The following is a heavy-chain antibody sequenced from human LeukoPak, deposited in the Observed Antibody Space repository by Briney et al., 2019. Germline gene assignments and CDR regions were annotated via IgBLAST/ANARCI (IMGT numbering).Heavy chain of an antibody. CDR3: ARRKDYYVKYFDY. D-gene: IGHD3-10*02. J-gene: IGHJ4*02. Sequence: SETLSLTCAVYGGSFSGYYWSWIRQPPGKGLEWIGEINHSGSTNYNPSLKSRVTISVDTSKNQFSLKLSSVTAADTAVYYCARRKDYYVKYFDYWGQGTLVTVSS. CDR2: INHSGST. CDR1: GGSFSGYY. V-gene: IGHV4-34*01.